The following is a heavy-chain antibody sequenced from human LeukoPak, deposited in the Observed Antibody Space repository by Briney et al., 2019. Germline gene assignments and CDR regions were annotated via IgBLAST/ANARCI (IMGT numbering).Heavy chain of an antibody. CDR3: AARTLSSSWYD. V-gene: IGHV5-51*01. CDR1: GYTFANYW. CDR2: IYAGDSDT. J-gene: IGHJ4*02. Sequence: GEPLKISCKASGYTFANYWIGWVRQMPGEGLECMGIIYAGDSDTTYSPSFQGQVIISADKSISTAYLQWSSLKASDTAMYYCAARTLSSSWYDWGQGTLVTVSS. D-gene: IGHD6-13*01.